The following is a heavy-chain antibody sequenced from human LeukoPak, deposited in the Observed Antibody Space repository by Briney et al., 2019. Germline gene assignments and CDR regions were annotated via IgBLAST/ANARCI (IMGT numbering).Heavy chain of an antibody. D-gene: IGHD1-26*01. CDR3: ARLRKWELLDY. CDR1: GYTFTSYY. Sequence: GASVKVSCKASGYTFTSYYMHWVRQAPGQGLEWMGWISAYNGNTNYAQKLQGRVTMTTDTSTSTAYMELRSLRSDDTAVYYCARLRKWELLDYWGQGTLVTVSS. J-gene: IGHJ4*02. CDR2: ISAYNGNT. V-gene: IGHV1-18*04.